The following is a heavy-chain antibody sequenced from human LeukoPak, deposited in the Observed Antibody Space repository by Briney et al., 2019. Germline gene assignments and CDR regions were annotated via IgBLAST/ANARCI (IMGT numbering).Heavy chain of an antibody. D-gene: IGHD6-19*01. V-gene: IGHV4-39*01. Sequence: SETLSLICTVSGGSISSRTNYWGWIRQPPGKGLEWIGEINHSGSTNYNPSLKSRVTISVDTSKNQFSLRLSSVTAADTAVYYCARHLYSSGWVSYFDYWGQGTLVIVSS. CDR1: GGSISSRTNY. J-gene: IGHJ4*02. CDR2: INHSGST. CDR3: ARHLYSSGWVSYFDY.